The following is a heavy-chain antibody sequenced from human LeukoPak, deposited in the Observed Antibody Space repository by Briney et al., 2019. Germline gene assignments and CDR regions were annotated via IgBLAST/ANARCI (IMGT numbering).Heavy chain of an antibody. V-gene: IGHV3-21*01. D-gene: IGHD4-11*01. CDR2: IISSSGYI. CDR3: ARVIYSNYVGYFDY. Sequence: GGSLRLSCAASGFTFSTYTMNWVRQAPGKGLEWVSSIISSSGYIYYADSVKGRFTISRDNAKNSMYLQMNSLRAEDTAVYYCARVIYSNYVGYFDYWGQGTLVTVSS. J-gene: IGHJ4*02. CDR1: GFTFSTYT.